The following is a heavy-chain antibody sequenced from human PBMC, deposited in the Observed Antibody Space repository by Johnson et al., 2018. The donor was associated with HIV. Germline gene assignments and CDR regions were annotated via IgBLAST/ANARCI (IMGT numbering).Heavy chain of an antibody. CDR2: ISYDGSNK. D-gene: IGHD6-19*01. CDR1: GFNFDDYG. J-gene: IGHJ3*02. CDR3: ARVAVAWGHDAFDI. V-gene: IGHV3-30*03. Sequence: QVQLVESGGHVVRPGGSLRLSCAASGFNFDDYGMSWVRQAPGKGLEWVAVISYDGSNKYYADSVKGRFTISRDNSKNTLYLQMNSLRAEDTAVYYCARVAVAWGHDAFDIWGQGTMVTVSS.